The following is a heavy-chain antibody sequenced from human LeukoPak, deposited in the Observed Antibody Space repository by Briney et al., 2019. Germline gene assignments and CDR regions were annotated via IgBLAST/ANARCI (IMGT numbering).Heavy chain of an antibody. CDR3: ARVTPDGFSDY. D-gene: IGHD3/OR15-3a*01. CDR1: GGAMTTTKW. V-gene: IGHV4-4*02. Sequence: SSETLSLTCTVSGGAMTTTKWWSWVRQPPGKGLEWIGEVHDSGRTNYNPSLKSRVTISVDKSNQQLSLRLSSVTVADTAVYYCARVTPDGFSDYWGQGTLVTVSS. CDR2: VHDSGRT. J-gene: IGHJ4*02.